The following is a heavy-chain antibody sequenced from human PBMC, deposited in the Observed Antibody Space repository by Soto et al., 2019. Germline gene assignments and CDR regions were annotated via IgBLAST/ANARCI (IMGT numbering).Heavy chain of an antibody. J-gene: IGHJ4*02. CDR2: INSDGSST. CDR1: GFTFSSYW. D-gene: IGHD2-15*01. CDR3: VRTSLVVAAATREDY. V-gene: IGHV3-74*01. Sequence: EVQLVESGGGLVQPGGSLRLSCAASGFTFSSYWTHWVRQAPGKGLVWVSRINSDGSSTSYADSVKGRFTISRDNAKNTLYLQINSLRAEDTAVYYCVRTSLVVAAATREDYWGQGTLVTVSS.